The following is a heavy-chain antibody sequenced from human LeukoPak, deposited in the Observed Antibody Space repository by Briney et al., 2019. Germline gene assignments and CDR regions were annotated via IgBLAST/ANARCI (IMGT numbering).Heavy chain of an antibody. V-gene: IGHV3-30*04. CDR3: ARDGAVAGLNYFDY. CDR1: GFTFSSYA. CDR2: ISYDGSNK. J-gene: IGHJ4*02. Sequence: PGRSLRLSYAASGFTFSSYAMHWVRQAPGKGLEWVAVISYDGSNKYYADSVKGRFTISRDNSKNTLYLQMNSLRAEDTAVYYCARDGAVAGLNYFDYWGQGTLVTVSS. D-gene: IGHD6-19*01.